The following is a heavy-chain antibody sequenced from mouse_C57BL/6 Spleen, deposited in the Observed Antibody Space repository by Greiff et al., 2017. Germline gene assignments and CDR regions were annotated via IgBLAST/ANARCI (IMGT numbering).Heavy chain of an antibody. Sequence: QVQLKQSGAELMKPGASVKLSCKATGYTFTGYWIEWVKQRPGHGLEWIGELLPGSGSTNYNEKFKGKATFTADTSSNTAYMQLISLTTEDSAIYYCARSGEDEVAGFAYWGQGTLVTVAA. CDR1: GYTFTGYW. J-gene: IGHJ3*01. D-gene: IGHD1-1*02. CDR2: LLPGSGST. V-gene: IGHV1-9*01. CDR3: ARSGEDEVAGFAY.